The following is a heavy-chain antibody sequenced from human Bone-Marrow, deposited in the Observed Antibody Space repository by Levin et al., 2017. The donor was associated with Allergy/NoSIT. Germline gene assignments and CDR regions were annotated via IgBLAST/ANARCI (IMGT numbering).Heavy chain of an antibody. D-gene: IGHD1-26*01. CDR1: GGSITSTSYY. Sequence: NASETLSLTCTASGGSITSTSYYWGWIRQPPGMGLQWLGSIYYSGSTQYNPSLGSRLTMSVDTSKNQFSLKLSSVTAADTAMYYCARGGFWGREVGPPRAGYAFDIWGQGTLVTVSS. CDR3: ARGGFWGREVGPPRAGYAFDI. J-gene: IGHJ3*02. V-gene: IGHV4-39*07. CDR2: IYYSGST.